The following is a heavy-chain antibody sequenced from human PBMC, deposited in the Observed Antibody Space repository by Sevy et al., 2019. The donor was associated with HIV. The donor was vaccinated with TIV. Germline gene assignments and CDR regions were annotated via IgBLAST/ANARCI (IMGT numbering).Heavy chain of an antibody. D-gene: IGHD4-4*01. J-gene: IGHJ4*02. CDR1: GFTFSDHY. CDR2: ISSSGSTI. Sequence: GGSLRLSCAASGFTFSDHYMSWIRQAPGKGLEWVSYISSSGSTIYYADSVKGRFTISRDNAKNSLYLQMNSLRAEDTAVYYCARDFAVDGYSYYFDYWGQGTLVTVSS. CDR3: ARDFAVDGYSYYFDY. V-gene: IGHV3-11*01.